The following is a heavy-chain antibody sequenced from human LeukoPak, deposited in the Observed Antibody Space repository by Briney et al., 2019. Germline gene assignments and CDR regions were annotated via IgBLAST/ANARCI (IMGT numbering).Heavy chain of an antibody. V-gene: IGHV3-21*01. CDR2: ISSSSSYI. Sequence: GGSLRLSCAAPGFTFSSYSMNWVRQAPGKGLEWVSSISSSSSYIYYADSVKGRFTISRDNAKNSLYLQMNSLRAEDTAVYYCARDPDIVVVPAAMYYYYGMDVWGQGTTVTVSS. CDR3: ARDPDIVVVPAAMYYYYGMDV. D-gene: IGHD2-2*01. J-gene: IGHJ6*02. CDR1: GFTFSSYS.